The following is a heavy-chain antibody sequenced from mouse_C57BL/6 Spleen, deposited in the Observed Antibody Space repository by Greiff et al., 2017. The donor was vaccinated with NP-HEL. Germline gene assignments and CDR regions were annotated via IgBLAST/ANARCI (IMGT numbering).Heavy chain of an antibody. CDR3: ARSPLYYDYDGIAY. Sequence: QVQLQQPGAELVMPGASVKLSCKASGYTFTSYWMHWVKQRPGQGLEWIGEIDPSDSFTTYNQKFKGKSTLTVDKSSSTAYMQLSSLTSEDSAVYYCARSPLYYDYDGIAYWGQGTLVTVSA. D-gene: IGHD2-4*01. V-gene: IGHV1-69*01. CDR1: GYTFTSYW. CDR2: IDPSDSFT. J-gene: IGHJ3*01.